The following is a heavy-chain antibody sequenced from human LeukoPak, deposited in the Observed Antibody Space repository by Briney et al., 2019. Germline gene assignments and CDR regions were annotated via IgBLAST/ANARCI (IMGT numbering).Heavy chain of an antibody. J-gene: IGHJ2*01. CDR3: ARVPKYFNL. Sequence: SETLSLTCAVYSGSFSGFYWTWIRQPPGKGLEWIGQINHSRSTHYNPSLKSRVTISVDTSKNQFSLKLSSVTAADTAVYYCARVPKYFNLWGRGTLVTVSS. CDR1: SGSFSGFY. V-gene: IGHV4-34*01. CDR2: INHSRST.